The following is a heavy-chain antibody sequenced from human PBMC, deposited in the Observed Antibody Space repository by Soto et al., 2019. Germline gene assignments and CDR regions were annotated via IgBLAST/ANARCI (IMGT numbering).Heavy chain of an antibody. J-gene: IGHJ4*02. Sequence: GGSLRLSCAASGFGVSNNYMSWVRQAPGKGLEWVSAISGSGGSTYYADSVKGRFTISRDNSKSTLYLQMNSLRAEDTAVYYFAKAVGYWSSTNCYGYFYYWGQGTLDTVSS. CDR1: GFGVSNNY. D-gene: IGHD2-2*01. CDR2: ISGSGGST. V-gene: IGHV3-23*01. CDR3: AKAVGYWSSTNCYGYFYY.